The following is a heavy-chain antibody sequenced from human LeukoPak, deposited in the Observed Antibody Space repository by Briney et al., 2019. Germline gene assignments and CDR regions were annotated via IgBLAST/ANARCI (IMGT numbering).Heavy chain of an antibody. D-gene: IGHD3-10*01. J-gene: IGHJ5*02. CDR1: GGPISSSTYY. V-gene: IGHV4-39*01. Sequence: SETLSLTCTVSGGPISSSTYYWGWIRQPPGKGLEWIGSIYYTGSTYYNPSLRSRVTISADTSKNQFALKLSSVTAADTAVYYCASLYGSGSSWFDPWGQATLVADSS. CDR2: IYYTGST. CDR3: ASLYGSGSSWFDP.